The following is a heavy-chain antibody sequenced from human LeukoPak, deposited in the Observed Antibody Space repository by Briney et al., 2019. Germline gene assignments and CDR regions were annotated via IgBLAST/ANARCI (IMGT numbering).Heavy chain of an antibody. Sequence: SETLSLTCTVPGGSISSSRNYWGWIRQPPGKGLEWIASIYHSGTTYYTPSLKSRVTIFVHTSDNQFSLKLSSVTAADTAAYYCATGGGIAVAHAWGQGIVVTVSS. CDR3: ATGGGIAVAHA. V-gene: IGHV4-39*01. CDR1: GGSISSSRNY. CDR2: IYHSGTT. J-gene: IGHJ4*02. D-gene: IGHD6-19*01.